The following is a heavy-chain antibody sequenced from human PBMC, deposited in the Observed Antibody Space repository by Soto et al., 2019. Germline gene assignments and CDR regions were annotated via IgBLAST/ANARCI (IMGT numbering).Heavy chain of an antibody. CDR3: ARPRRTGEGWFDP. V-gene: IGHV4-39*01. J-gene: IGHJ5*02. Sequence: QLQLQESGPGLVKPSETLSLTCTVSGGSISSSSYYWGWIRQPPGKGLEWIGSIYYSGSTYYNPSLKSRVTISVDTSKNQFSLKLSSVTAADTAVYYCARPRRTGEGWFDPWGQGTLVTVSS. CDR1: GGSISSSSYY. D-gene: IGHD3-16*01. CDR2: IYYSGST.